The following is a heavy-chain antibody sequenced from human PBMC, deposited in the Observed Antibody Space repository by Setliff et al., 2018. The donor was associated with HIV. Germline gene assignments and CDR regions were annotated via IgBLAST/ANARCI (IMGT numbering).Heavy chain of an antibody. CDR2: ISPYNGHT. V-gene: IGHV1-18*01. J-gene: IGHJ6*02. D-gene: IGHD6-19*01. CDR1: GYTFKTYG. CDR3: ARLGSGWSDSYYYAMDV. Sequence: GASVKVSCKASGYTFKTYGISWVRQALGHGLEWMGWISPYNGHTNYAQNFQGRVTMTIDTSTSRAYMELKSLTSDDTAAYFCARLGSGWSDSYYYAMDVWGQGTTVTVSS.